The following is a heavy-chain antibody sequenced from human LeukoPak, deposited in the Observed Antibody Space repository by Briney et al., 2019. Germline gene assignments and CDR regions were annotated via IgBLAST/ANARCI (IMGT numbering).Heavy chain of an antibody. CDR2: IYSGGST. CDR1: GFTVSSNY. CDR3: ARAVYGDYIDY. Sequence: PGGSLRLSCAASGFTVSSNYMSWVRQAPGKGLEWVSVIYSGGSTYYADSVKGRFTISRDNSKNTLYLQMNSLRAEDTAVYYCARAVYGDYIDYWGQGTLVTVSS. J-gene: IGHJ4*02. D-gene: IGHD4-17*01. V-gene: IGHV3-53*01.